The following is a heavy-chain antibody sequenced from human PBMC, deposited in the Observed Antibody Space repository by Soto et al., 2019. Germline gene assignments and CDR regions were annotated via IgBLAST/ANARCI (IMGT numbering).Heavy chain of an antibody. V-gene: IGHV3-33*01. J-gene: IGHJ4*02. CDR3: ASGPDGYYYDSSGYYPGFDY. D-gene: IGHD3-22*01. CDR1: GFTFSSYG. Sequence: GGSLRLSCAASGFTFSSYGMHWVRQAPGKGLEWVAVIWYDGSNKYYADSVKGRFTISRDNSKNTLYLQMNSLRAEDTAVYYCASGPDGYYYDSSGYYPGFDYWGQGTLVTVSS. CDR2: IWYDGSNK.